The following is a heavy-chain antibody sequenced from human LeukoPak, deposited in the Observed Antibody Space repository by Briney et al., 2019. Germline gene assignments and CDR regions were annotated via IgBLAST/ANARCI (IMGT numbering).Heavy chain of an antibody. D-gene: IGHD2-2*02. CDR2: MNPNSGNT. CDR1: GYTFTSYD. V-gene: IGHV1-8*03. CDR3: ARLDCSSTSCYTYNWFDP. J-gene: IGHJ5*02. Sequence: ASVKVSXKASGYTFTSYDINWVRQATGQGLEWMGWMNPNSGNTGYAQKFQGRVTITRNTSISTAYMELGSLRSEDTAVYYCARLDCSSTSCYTYNWFDPWGQGTLVTVSS.